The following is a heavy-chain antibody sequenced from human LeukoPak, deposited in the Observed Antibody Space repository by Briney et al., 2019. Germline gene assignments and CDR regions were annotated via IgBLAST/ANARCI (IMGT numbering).Heavy chain of an antibody. CDR3: ARGYSGHDSFDY. CDR2: IYYSGST. J-gene: IGHJ4*02. CDR1: GGSISSYY. Sequence: PSETLSLTCTVSGGSISSYYWSWIRQPPGKGLEWIGYIYYSGSTNYNPSLKSRVTISIDTSKNQFSLKLSSVTAADTAVYYCARGYSGHDSFDYWGQGTLVTVSS. V-gene: IGHV4-59*01. D-gene: IGHD5-12*01.